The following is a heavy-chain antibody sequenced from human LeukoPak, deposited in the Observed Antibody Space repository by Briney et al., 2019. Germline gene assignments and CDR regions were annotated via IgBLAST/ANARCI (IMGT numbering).Heavy chain of an antibody. CDR1: GFNLNHFE. CDR2: ISSSGTTI. D-gene: IGHD2-15*01. V-gene: IGHV3-48*03. CDR3: ARFLKHCNGDHCYSDFYSYGLDV. Sequence: PGWSLRRSCVGTGFNLNHFEIYYVRQGPGKGLNLVSYISSSGTTIFYSDSVKGRFTISRDGAKGSVSLHLESLRSEDTATYYCARFLKHCNGDHCYSDFYSYGLDVWGLGTTVTVS. J-gene: IGHJ6*02.